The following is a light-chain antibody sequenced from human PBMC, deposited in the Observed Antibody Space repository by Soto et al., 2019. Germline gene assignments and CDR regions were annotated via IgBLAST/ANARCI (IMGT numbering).Light chain of an antibody. Sequence: EIVLTQSPATLSLSPGERATLSCRASQSVSNYLAWYQQKPGQAPRLLIYDASNRANGIPARFSGSGSGTAFTLTISSLEPEDFAVYYCQQRSDWPPFTFGPGTKVDIK. J-gene: IGKJ3*01. V-gene: IGKV3-11*01. CDR3: QQRSDWPPFT. CDR1: QSVSNY. CDR2: DAS.